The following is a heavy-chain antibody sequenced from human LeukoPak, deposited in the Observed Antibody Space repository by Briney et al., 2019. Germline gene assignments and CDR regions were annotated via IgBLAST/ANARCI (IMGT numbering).Heavy chain of an antibody. D-gene: IGHD3-16*02. J-gene: IGHJ5*02. CDR1: GFTFSSYA. CDR2: ISYDGSNK. CDR3: ASGPVKRNWFDP. Sequence: GGSLRLSCAASGFTFSSYAMHWVRQAPGKGLEWVAVISYDGSNKYYADSVKGRFTISRDNSKNTLYLQMNSLRAEDTAVYYCASGPVKRNWFDPWGQGTLVTVSS. V-gene: IGHV3-30-3*01.